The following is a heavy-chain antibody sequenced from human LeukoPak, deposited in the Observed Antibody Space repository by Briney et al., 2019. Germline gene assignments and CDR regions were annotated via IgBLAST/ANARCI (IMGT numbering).Heavy chain of an antibody. CDR1: GFTVSSYY. D-gene: IGHD2-2*01. Sequence: PGGSLRLSCAASGFTVSSYYMSWVRQAPGKGLEWVSVIYSDGRTFYADSVKGRFTISRDNSKNTLYLQMNSLRAEDTAVYYCAKGRVPAAKAYYFDYWGQGTLVTVSS. CDR2: IYSDGRT. V-gene: IGHV3-66*02. J-gene: IGHJ4*02. CDR3: AKGRVPAAKAYYFDY.